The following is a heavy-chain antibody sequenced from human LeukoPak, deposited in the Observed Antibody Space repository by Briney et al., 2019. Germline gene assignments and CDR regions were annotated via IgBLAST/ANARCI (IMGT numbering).Heavy chain of an antibody. CDR3: ARDLGRSGYYTIDAFDV. Sequence: NPGGSLRLSCAASGFIFNTYSMNWVRQAPGKGLEWVSSISSSGSDKYYADSAKGRFTISRDNAKNSLYLQMSSLRAEDTAVYYCARDLGRSGYYTIDAFDVWGLGTVVTVSS. CDR2: ISSSGSDK. D-gene: IGHD3-22*01. V-gene: IGHV3-21*01. J-gene: IGHJ3*01. CDR1: GFIFNTYS.